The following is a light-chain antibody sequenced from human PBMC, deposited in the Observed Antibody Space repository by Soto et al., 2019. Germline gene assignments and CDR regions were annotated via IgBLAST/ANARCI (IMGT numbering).Light chain of an antibody. V-gene: IGKV3-20*01. J-gene: IGKJ5*01. CDR1: QSVSSSF. CDR2: DAS. CDR3: QQYGSSPLIR. Sequence: EIVLAQSPGTLSFSPGERATLCCRASQSVSSSFLAWYQQKPGQAPRLLIYDASSRATGIPDRFSGSGSGRDFTLTISGLEPEDFAVYYCQQYGSSPLIRFGQGTRLEIK.